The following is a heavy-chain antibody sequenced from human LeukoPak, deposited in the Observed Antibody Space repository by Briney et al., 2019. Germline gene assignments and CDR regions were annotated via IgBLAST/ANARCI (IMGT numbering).Heavy chain of an antibody. CDR3: AREGRDGYNDY. V-gene: IGHV3-30*04. CDR1: GFTLSSYA. J-gene: IGHJ4*02. D-gene: IGHD5-24*01. Sequence: GGSLRLSCAASGFTLSSYAMHWVRQAPGKGLEWVAVISYDGSNKYYADSVKGRFTISRDNSKNTLYLQMNSLRAEDTAVYYCAREGRDGYNDYWGQGTLVTVSS. CDR2: ISYDGSNK.